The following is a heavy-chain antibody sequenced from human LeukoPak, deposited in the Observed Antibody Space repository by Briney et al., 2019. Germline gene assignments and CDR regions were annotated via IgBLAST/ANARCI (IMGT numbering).Heavy chain of an antibody. CDR2: ISSSSSYI. Sequence: GGSLRLSCAASGFTFSSYSMNWVRQAPGKGLEWVSSISSSSSYIYYADSVKGRFTISRDNAKNSLYLKMNSLRAEDTAVYYCAREAPASIVVVPAAIAALTGGYYYYYMDVWGKGTTVTVSS. J-gene: IGHJ6*03. D-gene: IGHD2-2*02. CDR3: AREAPASIVVVPAAIAALTGGYYYYYMDV. V-gene: IGHV3-21*01. CDR1: GFTFSSYS.